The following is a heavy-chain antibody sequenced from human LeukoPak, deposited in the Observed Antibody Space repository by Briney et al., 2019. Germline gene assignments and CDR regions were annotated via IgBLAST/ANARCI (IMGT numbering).Heavy chain of an antibody. J-gene: IGHJ4*02. Sequence: GGSLRLSCAASGFTFSSYAMSWVRQAPGKGLEWVSAISGSGGSTYYADSVKGRFTISRDNSKNPLYLQMNSLRAEDTAVYYCAKDISLRDIVVVPAAPTDYWGQGTLVAVSS. CDR2: ISGSGGST. CDR1: GFTFSSYA. CDR3: AKDISLRDIVVVPAAPTDY. D-gene: IGHD2-2*01. V-gene: IGHV3-23*01.